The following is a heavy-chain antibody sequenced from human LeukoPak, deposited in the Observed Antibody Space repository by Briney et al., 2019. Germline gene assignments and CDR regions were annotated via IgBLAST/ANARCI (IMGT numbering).Heavy chain of an antibody. J-gene: IGHJ6*02. CDR3: ARDSEYSNYYGMDV. V-gene: IGHV1-2*06. Sequence: ASVKVSCKASGYTFTGYYMHWVRQAPGQGLEWMGRINPNSGGTNYAQKFQGRVTITRDTSASTAYMELSSLRSEDTAVYYCARDSEYSNYYGMDVWGQGTTVTVSS. CDR2: INPNSGGT. D-gene: IGHD4-11*01. CDR1: GYTFTGYY.